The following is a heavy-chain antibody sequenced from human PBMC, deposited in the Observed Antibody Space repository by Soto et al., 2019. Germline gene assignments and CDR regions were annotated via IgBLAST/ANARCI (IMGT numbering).Heavy chain of an antibody. Sequence: GGSLRLSCAASGFTFSSYAMSWVRQAPGKGLEWVSAISGSGGSTYYADSVKGRFTISRDNSKNTLYLQMNSLRAEDTAVYYCARVPSPRGSAWSSLIDYWGQGTLVTVS. D-gene: IGHD2-15*01. J-gene: IGHJ4*02. CDR2: ISGSGGST. CDR1: GFTFSSYA. CDR3: ARVPSPRGSAWSSLIDY. V-gene: IGHV3-23*01.